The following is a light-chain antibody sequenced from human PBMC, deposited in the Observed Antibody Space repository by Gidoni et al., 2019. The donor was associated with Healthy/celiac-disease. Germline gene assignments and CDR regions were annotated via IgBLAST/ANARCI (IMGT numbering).Light chain of an antibody. CDR2: DAS. V-gene: IGKV1-5*01. CDR1: QSISSW. CDR3: QQYNSYSPEK. J-gene: IGKJ1*01. Sequence: DIQMTQSPSTLSASVGDRVTITCRASQSISSWLAWYQQKPGKAPKLLIYDASSLESGVPSRFSGSGSGTEFTLTISSLQPDDFATYYCQQYNSYSPEKFXXXTKVEIK.